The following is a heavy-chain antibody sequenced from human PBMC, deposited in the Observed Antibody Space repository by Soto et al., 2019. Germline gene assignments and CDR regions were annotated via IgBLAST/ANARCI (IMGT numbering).Heavy chain of an antibody. Sequence: GGSLRLSCAASGFTFSSYGMHWVRQAPGKGLEWVAVIWYDGSNKYYADSVKGRFTISRDNSKNTLYLQMNSLRAEDTAVYYCARAWLIAVAGTGVDYWGQGTLVTVSS. CDR3: ARAWLIAVAGTGVDY. D-gene: IGHD6-19*01. CDR1: GFTFSSYG. J-gene: IGHJ4*02. CDR2: IWYDGSNK. V-gene: IGHV3-33*01.